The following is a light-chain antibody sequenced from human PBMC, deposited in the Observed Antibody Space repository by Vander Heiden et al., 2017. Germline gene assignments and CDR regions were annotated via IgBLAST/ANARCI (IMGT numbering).Light chain of an antibody. CDR1: QGISSA. Sequence: GDRVTITCRASQGISSALAWYQQKPGKAPKLLIYDASSLESGVPARFSGRGSGTDFTLTISSLQPEDFANYYCQQFNSYPLTFGGGTKVEIK. CDR2: DAS. V-gene: IGKV1-13*02. CDR3: QQFNSYPLT. J-gene: IGKJ4*01.